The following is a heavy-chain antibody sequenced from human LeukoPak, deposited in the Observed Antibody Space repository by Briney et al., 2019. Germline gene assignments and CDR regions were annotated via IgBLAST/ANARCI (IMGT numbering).Heavy chain of an antibody. J-gene: IGHJ4*02. CDR1: GFTFSDYY. V-gene: IGHV3-11*04. Sequence: GGSLRLSCAASGFTFSDYYMNWIRQAPGKGLEWVSYISSSGSTIYYADSVKGRFTISRDNAKNSLYLQMNNLRAEDTAVYYCARDLPTVTTVHFRDSWGQGILVTVSS. CDR2: ISSSGSTI. D-gene: IGHD4-17*01. CDR3: ARDLPTVTTVHFRDS.